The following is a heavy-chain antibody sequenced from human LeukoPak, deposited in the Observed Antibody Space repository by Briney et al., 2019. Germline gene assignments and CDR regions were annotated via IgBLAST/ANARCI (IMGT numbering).Heavy chain of an antibody. V-gene: IGHV3-21*01. CDR3: ARRAARSPYFDY. CDR1: GFTFGSYA. CDR2: ISSGSSFI. D-gene: IGHD6-6*01. J-gene: IGHJ4*02. Sequence: GGSLRLSCAASGFTFGSYAMNWVRQAPGKGLEWVSSISSGSSFIYYADSVKGRFTISRDNAKNSLYLQMDSLRAEDTAVYYCARRAARSPYFDYWGQGTLVTVSS.